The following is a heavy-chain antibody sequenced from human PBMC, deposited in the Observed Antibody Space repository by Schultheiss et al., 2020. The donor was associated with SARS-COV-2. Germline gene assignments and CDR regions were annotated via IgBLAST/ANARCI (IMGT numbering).Heavy chain of an antibody. Sequence: GSLRLSCAASGFTFSSYGMHWVRQAPGKGLEWIGEINHSGSTYYNPSLKSRVTISVDTSKNQFSLKLSSVTAADTAVYYCARRVGYGSGSYYSPYNWFDPWGQGTLVTVSS. J-gene: IGHJ5*02. CDR2: INHSGST. V-gene: IGHV4-34*01. D-gene: IGHD3-10*01. CDR1: GFTFSSYG. CDR3: ARRVGYGSGSYYSPYNWFDP.